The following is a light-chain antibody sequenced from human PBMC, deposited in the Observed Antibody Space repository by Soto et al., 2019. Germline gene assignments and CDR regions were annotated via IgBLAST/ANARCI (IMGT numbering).Light chain of an antibody. CDR2: DVS. J-gene: IGLJ1*01. CDR1: SSDVGGYNY. Sequence: SALPQPASVSGSPGQSVTISCTGTSSDVGGYNYVSWYQQHPGKAPKLMIYDVSKRPSGVPDRFSGSKSGNTASLTISGLQADDEADYYCCSYAGSYTLYVFGTGTKVTVL. CDR3: CSYAGSYTLYV. V-gene: IGLV2-11*01.